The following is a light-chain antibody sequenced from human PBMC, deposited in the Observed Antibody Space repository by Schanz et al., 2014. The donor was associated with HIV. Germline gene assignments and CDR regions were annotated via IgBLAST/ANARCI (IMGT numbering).Light chain of an antibody. V-gene: IGLV2-18*02. CDR1: SSDVGGYNR. Sequence: QSALTQPPSVSGSPGQLVTISCTGTSSDVGGYNRVSWFQQSPGTAPKLMIYEVSDRPSGVPVRFFGSKSGNTASLTISGLQAEDEADYYCCSYTTTSTYVFGAGTKLTVL. CDR2: EVS. CDR3: CSYTTTSTYV. J-gene: IGLJ1*01.